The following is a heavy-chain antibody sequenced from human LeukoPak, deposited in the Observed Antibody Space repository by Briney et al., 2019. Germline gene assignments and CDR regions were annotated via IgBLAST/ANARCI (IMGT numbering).Heavy chain of an antibody. V-gene: IGHV4-30-2*01. Sequence: SETLSLTCAVSGGSISSGGYSWSWIRQPPGKGLEWIGYIYHSGSTYYNPSLKSRVTISVDRSKNQFSLKLSSVTAADTAVHYCARGPRSGSYFHDSSGYYGIDYWGQGTLVTVSS. CDR2: IYHSGST. D-gene: IGHD3-22*01. J-gene: IGHJ4*02. CDR3: ARGPRSGSYFHDSSGYYGIDY. CDR1: GGSISSGGYS.